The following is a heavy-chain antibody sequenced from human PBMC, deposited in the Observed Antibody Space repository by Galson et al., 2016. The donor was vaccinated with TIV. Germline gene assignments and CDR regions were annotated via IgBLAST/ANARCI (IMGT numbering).Heavy chain of an antibody. V-gene: IGHV3-23*01. CDR3: AKAEADGDYSLGSAFDF. CDR2: SSLSGSTA. D-gene: IGHD4-17*01. J-gene: IGHJ3*01. Sequence: SLRLACAASGFSVGCEVMSWDRQAQGKGREGVSASSLSGSTAFYADAVRGRFTISRDNSRYTVNLHMNSLRPEDTAVYYCAKAEADGDYSLGSAFDFWGPGPLVSVSS. CDR1: GFSVGCEV.